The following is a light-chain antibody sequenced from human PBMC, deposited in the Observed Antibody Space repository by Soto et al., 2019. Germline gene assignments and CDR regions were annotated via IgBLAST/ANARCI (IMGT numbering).Light chain of an antibody. J-gene: IGLJ1*01. CDR2: DVS. V-gene: IGLV2-11*01. Sequence: QSALTQPRSVSGSPGQSVTISSTGTSSDVGGYNYVSWYQQHPGKAPKLMIYDVSKRPSGVPDRFSGSKSGNTASLTISGLQAEDEADYYCCSYAGSYTSYVFGTGTKLTVL. CDR3: CSYAGSYTSYV. CDR1: SSDVGGYNY.